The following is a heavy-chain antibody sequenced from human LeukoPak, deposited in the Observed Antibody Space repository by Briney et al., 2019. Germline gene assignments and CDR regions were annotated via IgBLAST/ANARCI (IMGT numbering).Heavy chain of an antibody. CDR2: INSSSSYI. D-gene: IGHD6-6*01. Sequence: PGGSLTLSCAASGFTFSSYSMNWVRQAPGKGLEWVSTINSSSSYIYYADSVKGRFTISRDNAKNSLYLQMNSLRAEDTAVYYCARAPPAAPIDYWGQGTLVTVSS. CDR3: ARAPPAAPIDY. V-gene: IGHV3-21*01. J-gene: IGHJ4*02. CDR1: GFTFSSYS.